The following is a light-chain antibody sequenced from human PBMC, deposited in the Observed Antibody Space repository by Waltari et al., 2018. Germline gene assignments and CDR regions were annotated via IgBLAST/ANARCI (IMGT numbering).Light chain of an antibody. V-gene: IGKV1-5*03. Sequence: DIQMSQSPSTLSASIGDRVTITCRASQHIKTWVAWYQQKPRKAPKFLVYKASSLNNGGPSSFTGSGSGTDFMLTITSLQPDDFATYFCQQYDTYPLTFGGGTKVEIK. J-gene: IGKJ4*01. CDR1: QHIKTW. CDR3: QQYDTYPLT. CDR2: KAS.